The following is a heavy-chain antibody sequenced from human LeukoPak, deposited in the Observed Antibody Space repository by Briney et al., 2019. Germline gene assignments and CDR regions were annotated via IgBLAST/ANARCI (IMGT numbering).Heavy chain of an antibody. CDR2: IYYSGST. Sequence: SETLSLTCTVSGGSISSYYWSWIRQPPGKGLEWIGYIYYSGSTNYNPSLKSRVTISVDTSKKQFSLKLRSVTAADTAVYYCARVSGYDWESFYDYWGQGTLVTVSS. CDR3: ARVSGYDWESFYDY. J-gene: IGHJ4*02. CDR1: GGSISSYY. D-gene: IGHD5-12*01. V-gene: IGHV4-59*01.